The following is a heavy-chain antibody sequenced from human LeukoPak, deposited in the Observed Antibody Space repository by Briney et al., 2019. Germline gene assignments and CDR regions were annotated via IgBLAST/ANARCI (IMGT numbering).Heavy chain of an antibody. V-gene: IGHV3-7*01. CDR1: GFTFSSYW. Sequence: GGSLRLSCAASGFTFSSYWMSWARHAPGKGLEWVANIKQDGSEKYYVDSVKGRFTISRDNAKNSLYLQMNSLRAQDTAVYYCARDGWELAFDPWGQGTLVTVSS. CDR2: IKQDGSEK. J-gene: IGHJ5*02. D-gene: IGHD1-26*01. CDR3: ARDGWELAFDP.